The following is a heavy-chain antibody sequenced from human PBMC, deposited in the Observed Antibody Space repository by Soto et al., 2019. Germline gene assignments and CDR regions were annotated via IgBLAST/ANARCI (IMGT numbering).Heavy chain of an antibody. CDR2: ISGSGGST. D-gene: IGHD3-10*01. CDR1: GFTFSSYA. CDR3: APHLWFGELYY. J-gene: IGHJ4*02. V-gene: IGHV3-23*01. Sequence: EVQLLESGGGLVQPGGSLRLSCAASGFTFSSYAMSWVRQAPGKGLEWVSAISGSGGSTYYADSVKGRFTISRDNSKNTLDLQMNSLIAEDTAVYYCAPHLWFGELYYWGQGTLVTVSS.